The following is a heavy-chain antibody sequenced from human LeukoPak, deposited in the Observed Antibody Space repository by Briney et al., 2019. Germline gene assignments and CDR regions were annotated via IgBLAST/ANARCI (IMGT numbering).Heavy chain of an antibody. D-gene: IGHD1-26*01. Sequence: PSETLSLTCTVSGGSISSYYWSWIRQPPGKGLEWIGYVFYSGSTNYNPSLKSRVTISVDTSKNQFSLKLRFVAAADTAVYYCARESHVGNFYFWGEGSLVTVSS. CDR1: GGSISSYY. J-gene: IGHJ4*02. CDR3: ARESHVGNFYF. CDR2: VFYSGST. V-gene: IGHV4-59*01.